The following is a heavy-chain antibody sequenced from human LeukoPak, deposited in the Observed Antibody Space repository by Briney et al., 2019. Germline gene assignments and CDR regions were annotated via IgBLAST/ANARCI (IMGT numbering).Heavy chain of an antibody. CDR3: AREGYNWNHIMGIDY. D-gene: IGHD1-20*01. J-gene: IGHJ4*02. CDR2: ISAYNGNT. V-gene: IGHV1-18*01. CDR1: GYTFTSYG. Sequence: ASVKVSCKASGYTFTSYGISWVRQAPGQGLEGMGWISAYNGNTNYAQKLQGRVTMTTDTSTSTAYMELRSLRSDETAVYYCAREGYNWNHIMGIDYWGQGTLVTVSS.